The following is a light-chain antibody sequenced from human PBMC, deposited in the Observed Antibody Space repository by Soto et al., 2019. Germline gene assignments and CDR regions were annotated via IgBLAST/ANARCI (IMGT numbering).Light chain of an antibody. CDR1: SSNIGSNT. CDR3: AAWDDSLNGLV. Sequence: QSVLTQPPSASGTPGPRVTISCSGSSSNIGSNTVNWYQQLPGTAPKLLIYSNNQRPSGVPDRFSGSKSGTSASLAISGLQSDDEADYYCAAWDDSLNGLVFGGGTKVTV. V-gene: IGLV1-44*01. J-gene: IGLJ2*01. CDR2: SNN.